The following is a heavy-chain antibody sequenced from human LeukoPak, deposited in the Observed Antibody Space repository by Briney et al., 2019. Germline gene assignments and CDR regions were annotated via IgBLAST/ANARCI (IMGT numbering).Heavy chain of an antibody. CDR2: MSPNSGNT. J-gene: IGHJ4*02. D-gene: IGHD7-27*01. CDR3: ARAPPNWGFDY. V-gene: IGHV1-8*01. Sequence: VASVKVSCKASGYTFTSYDINWVRQATGQGPEWMGWMSPNSGNTGYAQNFQGRVTMTSDTSISTAYMELSSLRSEDTAVYYCARAPPNWGFDYWGQGILVTVSS. CDR1: GYTFTSYD.